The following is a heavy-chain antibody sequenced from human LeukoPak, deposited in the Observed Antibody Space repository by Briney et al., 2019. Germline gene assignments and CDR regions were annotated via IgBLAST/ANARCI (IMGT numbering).Heavy chain of an antibody. D-gene: IGHD3-3*01. V-gene: IGHV3-21*01. J-gene: IGHJ6*03. CDR2: ISSSSSYI. CDR1: GFTYSSYS. CDR3: ARDIRDFWSGYLMRESRYYYYYMDV. Sequence: GGSLRLSCAASGFTYSSYSMNWVRQAPGKGLEWVSSISSSSSYIYYADSVKGRFTISRDNSKNTLYLQMNSLRAEDTAVYYCARDIRDFWSGYLMRESRYYYYYMDVWGKGTTVTVSS.